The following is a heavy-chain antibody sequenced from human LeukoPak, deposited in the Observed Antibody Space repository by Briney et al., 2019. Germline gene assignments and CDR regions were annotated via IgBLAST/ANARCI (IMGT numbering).Heavy chain of an antibody. Sequence: GGSLRLSCAASGFTFSSYGMHWVRQAPGKGLEWVAVIWYDGSNKYYADSVKGRFTISRDNSKNTLYLQMNSLRAEDTAVYYCAKDGSPRSWYYYMDVWGKGTTVTVSS. J-gene: IGHJ6*03. V-gene: IGHV3-33*06. CDR2: IWYDGSNK. CDR3: AKDGSPRSWYYYMDV. D-gene: IGHD1-1*01. CDR1: GFTFSSYG.